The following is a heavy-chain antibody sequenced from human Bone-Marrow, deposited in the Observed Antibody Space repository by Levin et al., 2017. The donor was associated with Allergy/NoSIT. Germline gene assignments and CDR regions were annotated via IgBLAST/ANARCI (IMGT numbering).Heavy chain of an antibody. Sequence: LRLSCSVSGGSIRAGGYYWSWIRQLPGKGLEWIGYIYYTGSTAYNPSLNSRVSISIDTSKNQFSLTLSSVSTADTAVYYCARGKVVGFCSGGSCYDRAGWFDPWGQGILVTVSS. CDR2: IYYTGST. D-gene: IGHD2-15*01. CDR1: GGSIRAGGYY. V-gene: IGHV4-30-4*01. CDR3: ARGKVVGFCSGGSCYDRAGWFDP. J-gene: IGHJ5*02.